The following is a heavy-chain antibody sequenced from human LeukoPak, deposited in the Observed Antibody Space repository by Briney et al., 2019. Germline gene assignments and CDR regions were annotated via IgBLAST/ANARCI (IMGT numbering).Heavy chain of an antibody. CDR2: IYYSGST. D-gene: IGHD2-2*02. J-gene: IGHJ2*01. V-gene: IGHV4-30-4*08. Sequence: PSQTLSLTYTVSGGSISSGDYYWSWIRQPPGKGLEWIGYIYYSGSTYYNPSLKSRVTISVDTSKNQFSLKLSSVTAADTAVYYCARVLIPAAILNWYFDLWGRGTLVTVSS. CDR3: ARVLIPAAILNWYFDL. CDR1: GGSISSGDYY.